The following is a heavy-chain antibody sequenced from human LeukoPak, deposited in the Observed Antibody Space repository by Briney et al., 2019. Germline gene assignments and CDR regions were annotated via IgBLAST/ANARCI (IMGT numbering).Heavy chain of an antibody. D-gene: IGHD4-17*01. CDR1: RFTFSNYA. V-gene: IGHV3-23*01. CDR3: AKDRLATTTVPYYFDY. J-gene: IGHJ4*02. CDR2: ISGSGGSA. Sequence: PGGALRLSRAASRFTFSNYATSWVRPAPGKGLEWVSAISGSGGSAYYEDSVKGRFTISRDTSKNTLFLQMYNLSAEDTALYYCAKDRLATTTVPYYFDYWGQGTLVAVSS.